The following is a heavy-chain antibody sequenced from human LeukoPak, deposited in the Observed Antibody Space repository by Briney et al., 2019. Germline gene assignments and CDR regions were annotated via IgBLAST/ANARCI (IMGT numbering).Heavy chain of an antibody. V-gene: IGHV4-59*08. CDR3: AGHHPRNTVDF. D-gene: IGHD2-8*02. CDR2: ISDIGSI. CDR1: GGSISSYY. J-gene: IGHJ4*02. Sequence: TSETLSLTCTVSGGSISSYYWSWIRQPPGKGLEWIAYISDIGSINYNPSLKSRVTISLDTSKNQFSLKLSSVTAAGTAVYYCAGHHPRNTVDFWGQGTLVTVSS.